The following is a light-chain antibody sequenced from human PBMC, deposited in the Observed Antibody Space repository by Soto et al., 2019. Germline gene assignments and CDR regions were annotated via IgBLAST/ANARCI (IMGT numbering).Light chain of an antibody. CDR3: QQYNNWYT. V-gene: IGKV3-15*01. J-gene: IGKJ2*01. Sequence: EIVMTQSPATLSVSPWEGATLSCRASQSVSSNLAWYQQKPGQAPRLLIYGASTRATGIPARFSGSGSGTEFTLTISSLQSEDFAVYYCQQYNNWYTFGQGTKLEIK. CDR1: QSVSSN. CDR2: GAS.